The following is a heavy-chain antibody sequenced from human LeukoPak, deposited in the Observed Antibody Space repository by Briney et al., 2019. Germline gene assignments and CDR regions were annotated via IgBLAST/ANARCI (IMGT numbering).Heavy chain of an antibody. CDR1: GYTFTGYY. CDR2: INPYSGGI. J-gene: IGHJ6*02. CDR3: ARVSYCGGDCSSTYYYGMDV. D-gene: IGHD2-21*02. Sequence: GASVKVSCKASGYTFTGYYLHWVRQAPGQGLEWMGRINPYSGGINYAQEFQGRVTMTRDTSINTVYMELSRLRSDDTAVYYCARVSYCGGDCSSTYYYGMDVWGQGTTVTVSS. V-gene: IGHV1-2*06.